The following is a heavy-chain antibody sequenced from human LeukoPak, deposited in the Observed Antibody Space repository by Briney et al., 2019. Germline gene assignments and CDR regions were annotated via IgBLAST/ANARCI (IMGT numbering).Heavy chain of an antibody. Sequence: GGSLTLSRAASGFTFSSYDMHWASQGTGKRLEWVSAISTAADTYYPGSVKGRFTISRENGNDSLYLQMNSLRAGDTAVYYCVRATSGFDLWGRGTLVTVSS. V-gene: IGHV3-13*04. CDR3: VRATSGFDL. J-gene: IGHJ2*01. CDR1: GFTFSSYD. CDR2: ISTAADT. D-gene: IGHD1-26*01.